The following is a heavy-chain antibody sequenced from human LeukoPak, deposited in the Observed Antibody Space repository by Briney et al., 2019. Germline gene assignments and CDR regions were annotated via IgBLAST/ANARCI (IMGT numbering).Heavy chain of an antibody. CDR3: AKDSSSWYRPLYYMDV. Sequence: PGGSLRLSCAASGFTFSDYYMSWIRQAPGKGLEWVSYISSSGSTIYYADSVKGRFTISRDNAKNSLYLQMNSLRAEDTAVYYCAKDSSSWYRPLYYMDVWGKGTTVTVSS. D-gene: IGHD6-13*01. V-gene: IGHV3-11*04. CDR2: ISSSGSTI. CDR1: GFTFSDYY. J-gene: IGHJ6*03.